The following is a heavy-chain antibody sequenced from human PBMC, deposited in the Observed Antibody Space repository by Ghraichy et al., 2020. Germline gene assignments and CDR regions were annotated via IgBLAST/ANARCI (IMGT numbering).Heavy chain of an antibody. CDR3: ARVGPNSGLVYYYHGMDV. D-gene: IGHD1-26*01. Sequence: GSLSLSCAAPGFTFSSYRMNWVRQAPGKGLEWVSSISSSSSYIYYADSVKGRFTISRDNAKNSLYLQMNSLRVEDTAVYYCARVGPNSGLVYYYHGMDVWGQGTTVTVSS. CDR1: GFTFSSYR. CDR2: ISSSSSYI. J-gene: IGHJ6*02. V-gene: IGHV3-21*01.